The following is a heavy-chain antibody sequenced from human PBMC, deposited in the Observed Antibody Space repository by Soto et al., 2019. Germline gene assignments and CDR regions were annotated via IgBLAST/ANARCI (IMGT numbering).Heavy chain of an antibody. CDR1: GFTFSSYW. Sequence: EVQLVESGGGLVQPGGSLRLSCAASGFTFSSYWMSWVRQAPGKGLEWVANIKQDGSEKYYVDSVKGRFTISRDNATNSLYLQMNSLRAEDTAVYYCATYMTTVTTSWGGGPVGPWGQGTLVTVSS. CDR2: IKQDGSEK. D-gene: IGHD4-17*01. J-gene: IGHJ5*02. V-gene: IGHV3-7*01. CDR3: ATYMTTVTTSWGGGPVGP.